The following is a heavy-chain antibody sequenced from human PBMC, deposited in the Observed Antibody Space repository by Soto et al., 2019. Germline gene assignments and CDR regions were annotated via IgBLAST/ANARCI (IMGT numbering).Heavy chain of an antibody. CDR2: IYYSGST. D-gene: IGHD2-15*01. CDR3: ARTAPLYCSGGSCYANWFDP. J-gene: IGHJ5*02. V-gene: IGHV4-28*01. Sequence: SETLSLTCAVSGYSISSSNWWGWIRQPPGKGLEWIGYIYYSGSTYYNPSLKSRVTMSVDTSKNQFSLKLSSVTAVDTAVYYCARTAPLYCSGGSCYANWFDPWGQGTLVTVSS. CDR1: GYSISSSNW.